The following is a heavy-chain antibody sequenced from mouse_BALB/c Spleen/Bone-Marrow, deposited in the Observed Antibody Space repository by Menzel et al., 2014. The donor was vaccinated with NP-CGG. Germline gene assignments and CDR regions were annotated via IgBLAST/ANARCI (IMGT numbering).Heavy chain of an antibody. D-gene: IGHD2-14*01. CDR2: IGPANGNT. CDR1: GFNIKDTY. V-gene: IGHV14-3*02. Sequence: EVKLLESGAELVKPGASVKLSCTASGFNIKDTYMHWVKQRPEQGLEWIGRIGPANGNTKYDPKSQGKATITADTSSNTAYLQLSSLTSEDTAVYYCAAYYRYLAWFAYWGQGTLVTVSA. J-gene: IGHJ3*01. CDR3: AAYYRYLAWFAY.